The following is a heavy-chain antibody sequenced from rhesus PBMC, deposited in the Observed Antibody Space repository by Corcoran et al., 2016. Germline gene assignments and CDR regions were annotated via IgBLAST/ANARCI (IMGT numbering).Heavy chain of an antibody. D-gene: IGHD4-29*01. V-gene: IGHV4-99*01. Sequence: VQLQESGPGLVKPSETLSLTFAVSGYSISSGSYWSLIRPPPGKGLGWIGYISGIHSDYYNPSLKRRVTIAKDTSKNQCSLKLNSVTAADTAVYYCATYATVADRSFDYWGQGVLVTVSS. CDR2: ISGIHSD. CDR3: ATYATVADRSFDY. J-gene: IGHJ4*01. CDR1: GYSISSGSY.